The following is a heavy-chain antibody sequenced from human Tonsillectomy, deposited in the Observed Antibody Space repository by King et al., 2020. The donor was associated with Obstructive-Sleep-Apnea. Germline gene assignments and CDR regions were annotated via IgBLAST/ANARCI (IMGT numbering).Heavy chain of an antibody. CDR2: IYYSGTA. D-gene: IGHD1-26*01. CDR3: ARDTGTYNYFDY. CDR1: AGSIDSGDYS. V-gene: IGHV4-31*03. J-gene: IGHJ4*02. Sequence: QLQESGPGLVKPSQTLSLTCTVSAGSIDSGDYSWSWIRQHPGKGLEWIGYIYYSGTAYYNPSLKSRVSISVDTSKNQFSLKLGSVTAADTAVYYCARDTGTYNYFDYWGRGTLVTVSS.